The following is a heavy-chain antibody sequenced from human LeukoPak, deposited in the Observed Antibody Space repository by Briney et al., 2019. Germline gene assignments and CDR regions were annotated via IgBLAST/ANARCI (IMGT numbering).Heavy chain of an antibody. CDR2: ISGGAGST. V-gene: IGHV3-23*01. Sequence: ETLSLTCTVSGDSINSLDLWSWVRQPPGKGLEWVSGISGGAGSTYYADSVKGRFTISRDNSNNALYLQMNSLRAEDTAVYYCAKGGLGSDILTTCDPWGQGTLVTVSS. J-gene: IGHJ5*02. CDR1: GDSINSLD. D-gene: IGHD3-9*01. CDR3: AKGGLGSDILTTCDP.